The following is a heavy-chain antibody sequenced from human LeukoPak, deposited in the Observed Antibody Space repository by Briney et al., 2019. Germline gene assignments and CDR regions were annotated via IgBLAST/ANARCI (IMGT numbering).Heavy chain of an antibody. J-gene: IGHJ4*02. V-gene: IGHV3-53*01. CDR1: GFTVSSNY. D-gene: IGHD6-13*01. CDR2: IYSGGST. Sequence: AGSLRLSCAASGFTVSSNYMSWVRQAPGKGLEWVSVIYSGGSTYYADSVKGRFTISRDNSKNTLYLQMNSLRAEDTAVYYCARAAGIAAAGYYWGQGTLVTVSS. CDR3: ARAAGIAAAGYY.